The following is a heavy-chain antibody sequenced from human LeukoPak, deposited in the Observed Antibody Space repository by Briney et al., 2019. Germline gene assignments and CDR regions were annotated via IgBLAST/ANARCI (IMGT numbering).Heavy chain of an antibody. CDR1: GFTFSDYY. Sequence: GGSLRLSCAASGFTFSDYYMSWIRQAPGKGLEWVSYISSSGSTTYYADSVKGRFTISRDNAKNSLYLQMNSLRAEDTAVYYCARRPSLWLVDYWGQGTLVTVSS. D-gene: IGHD6-19*01. CDR2: ISSSGSTT. J-gene: IGHJ4*02. CDR3: ARRPSLWLVDY. V-gene: IGHV3-11*04.